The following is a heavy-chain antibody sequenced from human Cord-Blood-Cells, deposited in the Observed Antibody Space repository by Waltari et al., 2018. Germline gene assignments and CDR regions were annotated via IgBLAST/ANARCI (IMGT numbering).Heavy chain of an antibody. D-gene: IGHD6-13*01. Sequence: QVQLVQSGAEVKKPGASVKVSCKASGYTFTSYGISWVRHAPGQGLEWMGWISAYNGNTNYAQKLQGRVTMTTDTSTSTAYMELRSLRSDDTAVYYCARDARVREWQQLVQLYLDYYYYYGMDVWGQGTTVTVSS. CDR3: ARDARVREWQQLVQLYLDYYYYYGMDV. CDR2: ISAYNGNT. J-gene: IGHJ6*02. V-gene: IGHV1-18*01. CDR1: GYTFTSYG.